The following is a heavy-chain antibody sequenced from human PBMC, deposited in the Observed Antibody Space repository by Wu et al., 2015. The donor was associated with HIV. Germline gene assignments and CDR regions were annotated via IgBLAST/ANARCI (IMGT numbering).Heavy chain of an antibody. CDR3: AGGLRYSSGWNDAFDM. CDR1: GYTFTGYY. Sequence: QVQLVQSGAEVKKPGASVKVSCKGSGYTFTGYYMHWVRQAPGQGLEWMGWINPNSGGTNYAQKFQGRVTMTRDTSISTAYMELRRLRSDDTAVYYCAGGLRYSSGWNDAFDMWGQGTTVTVSS. D-gene: IGHD6-19*01. CDR2: INPNSGGT. V-gene: IGHV1-2*02. J-gene: IGHJ3*02.